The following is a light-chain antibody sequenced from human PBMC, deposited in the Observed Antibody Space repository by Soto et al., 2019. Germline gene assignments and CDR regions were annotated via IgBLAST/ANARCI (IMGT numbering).Light chain of an antibody. V-gene: IGKV2-28*01. Sequence: DIVMTQSPLSLPVTPGEPASISCRSSQSLLHSNGYNYLDWYLQKPGQSPQLLIYLGSNRASGVPDRFSGSGSGTDFTLKISRVEAEDFGVYYCMQALQTPTLGQGTKVDI. CDR2: LGS. CDR3: MQALQTPT. CDR1: QSLLHSNGYNY. J-gene: IGKJ1*01.